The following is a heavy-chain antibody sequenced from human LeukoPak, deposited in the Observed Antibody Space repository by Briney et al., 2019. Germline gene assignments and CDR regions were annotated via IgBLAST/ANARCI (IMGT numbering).Heavy chain of an antibody. J-gene: IGHJ4*02. CDR3: AKDRLAAAGQFDY. CDR1: GFTFSSYG. Sequence: PGRSLRLSCAASGFTFSSYGMHWVRQAPGKGLEWVADISYDGSNKYYADSVKGRFTISRANSKNTLYLQMNSLRAEDTAVYYCAKDRLAAAGQFDYWGQGTLVTVSS. CDR2: ISYDGSNK. D-gene: IGHD6-13*01. V-gene: IGHV3-30*18.